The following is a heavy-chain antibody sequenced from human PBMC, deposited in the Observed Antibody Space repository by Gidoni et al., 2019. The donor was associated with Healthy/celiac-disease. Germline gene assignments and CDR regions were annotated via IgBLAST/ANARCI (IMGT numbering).Heavy chain of an antibody. Sequence: QVQLVESGGGVVQPGRSLRLSCAASGFTFSSYGMHWVRQAPGKGLEWVAVIWYDGSNKYYADSVKGRFTISRDNSKNTLYLQMNSLRAEDTAVYYCARDNWNYYYYYYMDVWGKGTTVTVSS. CDR3: ARDNWNYYYYYYMDV. J-gene: IGHJ6*03. D-gene: IGHD1-20*01. CDR2: IWYDGSNK. CDR1: GFTFSSYG. V-gene: IGHV3-33*01.